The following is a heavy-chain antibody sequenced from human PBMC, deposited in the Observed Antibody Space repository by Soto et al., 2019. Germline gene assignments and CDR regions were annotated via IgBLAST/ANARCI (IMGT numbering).Heavy chain of an antibody. CDR3: ARLPGYCSGDSCRIDY. CDR1: GFTFSSFG. CDR2: INSDGSNT. J-gene: IGHJ4*02. D-gene: IGHD2-15*01. Sequence: RLSCAASGFTFSSFGMHWVRQAPGEGLVWVSRINSDGSNTNYADSVKDRFTISRDNAKNTLYLQMNSLRAEDTAVYYCARLPGYCSGDSCRIDYWGQGTLVTVSS. V-gene: IGHV3-74*01.